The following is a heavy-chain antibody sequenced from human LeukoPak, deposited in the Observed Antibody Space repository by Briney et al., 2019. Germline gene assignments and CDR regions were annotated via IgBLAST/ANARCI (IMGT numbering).Heavy chain of an antibody. CDR3: ARGPTTVTRAFDY. CDR2: IYTSGST. CDR1: GGSFSIYY. D-gene: IGHD4-17*01. V-gene: IGHV4-4*07. Sequence: PSETLSLTCTVSGGSFSIYYWSWIWQPAGKGLEWIGRIYTSGSTNYNPSLKSRVTMSVDTSKNQFSLKLSSVTAADTAVYYCARGPTTVTRAFDYWGQGTLVTVSS. J-gene: IGHJ4*02.